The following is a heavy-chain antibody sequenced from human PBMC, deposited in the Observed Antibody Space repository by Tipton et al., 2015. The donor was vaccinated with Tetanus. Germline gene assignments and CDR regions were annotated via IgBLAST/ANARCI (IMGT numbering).Heavy chain of an antibody. V-gene: IGHV1-18*01. D-gene: IGHD6-19*01. CDR3: ARDRAVPVQAYGTDV. Sequence: QLVQSGAEVKKPGASVKVSCEASGYTFTHYGISWVRQAPGQGLEWVGWISPFTGDTEYAQNLQDRLILTTDTSTATAYVEVRSLTSDDTAVYYCARDRAVPVQAYGTDVWGQGTSVTVSS. CDR2: ISPFTGDT. CDR1: GYTFTHYG. J-gene: IGHJ6*02.